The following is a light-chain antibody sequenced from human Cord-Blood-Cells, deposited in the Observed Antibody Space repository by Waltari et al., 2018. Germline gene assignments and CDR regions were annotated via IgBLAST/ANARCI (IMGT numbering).Light chain of an antibody. CDR1: QSVSSY. V-gene: IGKV3-11*01. Sequence: ELVLTQSPATLSLSPGEKATLSCRASQSVSSYLAWYQQKPGQAPRLLIYDASNRATGIPARFSGSGSGTDFTRTISSLEPEDFAVYYCQQRSNWPTFGGGTKVEIK. CDR3: QQRSNWPT. J-gene: IGKJ4*01. CDR2: DAS.